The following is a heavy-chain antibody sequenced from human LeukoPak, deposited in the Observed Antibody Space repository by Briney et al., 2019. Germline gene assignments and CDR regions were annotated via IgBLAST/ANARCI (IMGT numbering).Heavy chain of an antibody. Sequence: PGGSLRLSCAASRFTFSYFAMHWVRQAPGKGLEWLAVLSDDGSNKFYADSVKGRFTISRDNSKNTLYLQMNSLRAEDTAFYYCAKDPHSSSWYYFDSWGQGTLVTVSS. V-gene: IGHV3-30*18. CDR2: LSDDGSNK. CDR1: RFTFSYFA. D-gene: IGHD6-13*01. J-gene: IGHJ4*02. CDR3: AKDPHSSSWYYFDS.